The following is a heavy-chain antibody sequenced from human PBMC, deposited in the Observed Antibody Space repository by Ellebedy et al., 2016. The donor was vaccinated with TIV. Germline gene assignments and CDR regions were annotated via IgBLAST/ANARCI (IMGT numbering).Heavy chain of an antibody. Sequence: GESLKISCAASGFTFSNAWMSWVRQAPGKGLEWISYISGSGAIYYADSVEGRFTVSRDNAKNSLYLQMNSLRAEDTAVYYCARVRWLVPGYWGQGTLVTVSS. CDR3: ARVRWLVPGY. V-gene: IGHV3-69-1*01. CDR1: GFTFSNAW. CDR2: ISGSGAI. J-gene: IGHJ4*02. D-gene: IGHD6-19*01.